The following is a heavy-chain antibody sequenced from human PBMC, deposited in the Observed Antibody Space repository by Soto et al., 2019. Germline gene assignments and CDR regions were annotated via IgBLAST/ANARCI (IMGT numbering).Heavy chain of an antibody. V-gene: IGHV3-15*07. CDR3: TRHLALQLWLPGMDV. D-gene: IGHD5-18*01. CDR1: GFTFTNAW. J-gene: IGHJ6*02. Sequence: GGSLRLSCAASGFTFTNAWINWVRQAPGKGLEWVGRIKSKIDGGTTDFAAPVKGRFAISRDDSQNMVYLQMTSLKIEDTAVYYCTRHLALQLWLPGMDVWGQGTTVTVSS. CDR2: IKSKIDGGTT.